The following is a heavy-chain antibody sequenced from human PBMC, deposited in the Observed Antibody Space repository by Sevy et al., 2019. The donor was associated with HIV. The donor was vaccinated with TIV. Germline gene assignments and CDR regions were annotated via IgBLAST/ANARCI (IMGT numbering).Heavy chain of an antibody. CDR2: IRRKAYGGTT. V-gene: IGHV3-49*03. D-gene: IGHD1-1*01. Sequence: GGSLRLSCTASGFTFGDYAMSWFRQAPGKGLEWVGFIRRKAYGGTTEYAASVKGRFTISRDDSKSIAYLQMNSLKTEDTAVYYCTRGGTPSWYGMDVWGQRTTVTVSS. J-gene: IGHJ6*02. CDR3: TRGGTPSWYGMDV. CDR1: GFTFGDYA.